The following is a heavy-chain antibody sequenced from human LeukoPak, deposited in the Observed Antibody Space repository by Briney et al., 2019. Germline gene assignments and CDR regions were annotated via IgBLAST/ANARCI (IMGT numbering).Heavy chain of an antibody. CDR3: TYLRPNLYYYYYYIDV. CDR1: GLSFSSAW. V-gene: IGHV3-15*01. Sequence: KPGGSLRLSCAASGLSFSSAWMNWVRLAPGKGLEWVGRIKSNVDGGTTHYAAPVKGRFTISRDDSKDTLYLQMNSLKTEDTGIYYCTYLRPNLYYYYYYIDVWGKGTTVTVSS. CDR2: IKSNVDGGTT. J-gene: IGHJ6*03. D-gene: IGHD3-9*01.